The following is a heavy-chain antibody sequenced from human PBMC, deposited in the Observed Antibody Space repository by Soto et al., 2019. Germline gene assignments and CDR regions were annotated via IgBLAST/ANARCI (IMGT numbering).Heavy chain of an antibody. Sequence: GGSLRLSCAASGFTFRSYAMSWVRQVPAKGLEWVSSLSSSGGGRIYYADSVQGRFTISRDNSKNTLYLQMNSLRVEDTAIYYCAKDRGALTMVRGVIIEYWGQGTLVTVSS. V-gene: IGHV3-23*01. CDR2: LSSSGGGRI. D-gene: IGHD3-10*01. CDR3: AKDRGALTMVRGVIIEY. J-gene: IGHJ4*02. CDR1: GFTFRSYA.